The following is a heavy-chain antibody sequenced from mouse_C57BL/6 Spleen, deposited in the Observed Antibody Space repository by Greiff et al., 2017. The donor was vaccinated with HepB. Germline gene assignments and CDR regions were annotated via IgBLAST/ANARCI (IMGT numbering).Heavy chain of an antibody. CDR2: TSSGSSTI. V-gene: IGHV5-17*01. CDR1: GFTFSDYG. D-gene: IGHD1-1*01. CDR3: ARGATVMDY. Sequence: EVKLQESGGGLVKPGGSLKLSCAASGFTFSDYGMHWVRQAPEKGLEWVAYTSSGSSTIYYADTVKGRFTISRDNAKNTLFLQMTSLRSEDTAMYYCARGATVMDYWGQGTSVTVSS. J-gene: IGHJ4*01.